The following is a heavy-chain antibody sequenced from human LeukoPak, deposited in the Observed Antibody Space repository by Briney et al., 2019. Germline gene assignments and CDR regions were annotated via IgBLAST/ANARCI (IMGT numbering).Heavy chain of an antibody. CDR2: IYPVDSDT. CDR1: GYSLTSYW. J-gene: IGHJ5*02. Sequence: LGESLKISCKGSGYSLTSYWSGWVRQMPGKGLEWMGIIYPVDSDTSYSPSFQGQVTTSADKSISTAYLQCSSLKASDTAMYYCARLEQQPPLIWFDPWGQGTLVTVSS. V-gene: IGHV5-51*01. CDR3: ARLEQQPPLIWFDP. D-gene: IGHD6-13*01.